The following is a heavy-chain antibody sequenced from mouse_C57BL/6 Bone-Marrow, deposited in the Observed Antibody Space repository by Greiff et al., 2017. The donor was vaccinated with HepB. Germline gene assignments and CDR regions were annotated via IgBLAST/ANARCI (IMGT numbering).Heavy chain of an antibody. CDR3: ARSGWLLLDY. V-gene: IGHV1-64*01. CDR2: IHPNSGST. CDR1: GYTFTSYW. J-gene: IGHJ2*01. Sequence: QVQLQQPGAELVKPGASVKLSCKASGYTFTSYWLHWVKQRPGQGLEWIGMIHPNSGSTNYNEKFKSKATLTVDKSSSTAYMQLSSLTSEDSAVYYCARSGWLLLDYWGQGTTLTVSS. D-gene: IGHD2-3*01.